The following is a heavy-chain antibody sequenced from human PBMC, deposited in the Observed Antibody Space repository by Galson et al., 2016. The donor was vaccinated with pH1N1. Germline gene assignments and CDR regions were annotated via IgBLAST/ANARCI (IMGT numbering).Heavy chain of an antibody. CDR1: GGSISSGGYY. Sequence: GGSISSGGYYWSWIRQHPGKGLEWIGYIYYSGSTYYNPSLKSRVTISVDTSKNQFSLKLSSVTAADTAVYYCARVPRGEQLYYFDYWGQGTLVTVSS. CDR3: ARVPRGEQLYYFDY. CDR2: IYYSGST. J-gene: IGHJ4*02. V-gene: IGHV4-31*02. D-gene: IGHD3-16*01.